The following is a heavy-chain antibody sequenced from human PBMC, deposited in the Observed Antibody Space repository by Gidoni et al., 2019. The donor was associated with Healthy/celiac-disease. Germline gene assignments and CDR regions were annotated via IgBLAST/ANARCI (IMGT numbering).Heavy chain of an antibody. J-gene: IGHJ3*02. V-gene: IGHV3-9*01. CDR3: AKDIGNYDILTGYWAFDI. Sequence: EVQLVESGGGLVQPGRSLRLSCAASGFTFDDYALHWVRQGSGKGLWWVLGISLDSGSIGHADSVKGRVIISRDNAKNSLVLQMNSLRAEDTALDSCAKDIGNYDILTGYWAFDILCQGTIVTLSS. D-gene: IGHD3-9*01. CDR2: ISLDSGSI. CDR1: GFTFDDYA.